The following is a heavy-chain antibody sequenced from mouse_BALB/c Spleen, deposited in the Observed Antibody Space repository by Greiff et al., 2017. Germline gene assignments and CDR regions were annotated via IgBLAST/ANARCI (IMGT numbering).Heavy chain of an antibody. J-gene: IGHJ2*01. CDR1: GYTFTSYT. V-gene: IGHV1-4*02. CDR3: ARGLLGDYFDY. CDR2: INPSSGYT. Sequence: QVQLQQSAAELARPGASVKMSCKASGYTFTSYTMHWVKQRPGQGLEWIGYINPSSGYTEYNQKFKDKTTLTADKSSSTAYMQLSSLTSEDSAVYYCARGLLGDYFDYWGQGTTLTVSS. D-gene: IGHD1-1*01.